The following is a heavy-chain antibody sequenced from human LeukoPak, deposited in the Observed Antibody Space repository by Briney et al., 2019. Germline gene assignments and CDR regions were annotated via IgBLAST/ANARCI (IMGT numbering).Heavy chain of an antibody. V-gene: IGHV3-66*01. CDR2: IYTST. J-gene: IGHJ4*02. CDR3: ARSSGPKYYFDY. D-gene: IGHD1-1*01. CDR1: GFTVSSNY. Sequence: PGGSLRLSCAASGFTVSSNYMSWVRQAPGKGLEWVSLIYTSTYYADSVQGRFTISRDNSKNTLYLQMNSLRAEDTAVYYCARSSGPKYYFDYGGQGTLVTVSS.